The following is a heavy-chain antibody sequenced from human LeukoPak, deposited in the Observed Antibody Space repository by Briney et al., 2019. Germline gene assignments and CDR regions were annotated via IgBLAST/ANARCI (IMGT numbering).Heavy chain of an antibody. V-gene: IGHV1-69*13. D-gene: IGHD4-23*01. Sequence: SVKVSCKASGGTFSSYAISWVRQAPGQGLEWMGGIIPIFGTANYAQKFQGRVTITADESTSTAYMELSSLRSEDTAVYYCARGPFAVVTGSYMDVWGKGTTVTVSS. CDR1: GGTFSSYA. J-gene: IGHJ6*03. CDR3: ARGPFAVVTGSYMDV. CDR2: IIPIFGTA.